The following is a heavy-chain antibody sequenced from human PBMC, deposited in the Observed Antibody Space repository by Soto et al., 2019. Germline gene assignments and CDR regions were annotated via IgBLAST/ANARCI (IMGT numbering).Heavy chain of an antibody. CDR1: GFTVSSNY. V-gene: IGHV3-66*01. J-gene: IGHJ6*03. CDR2: IYSGGST. Sequence: GGSLRLSCAASGFTVSSNYMSWVRQAPGKGLEWVSVIYSGGSTYYADSVKGRFTISRDNSKNTLYLQMNSLRAEDTAVYYCARDRPYCSSTSCYAYYYYYYYMDVWGKGTTVTVSS. D-gene: IGHD2-2*01. CDR3: ARDRPYCSSTSCYAYYYYYYYMDV.